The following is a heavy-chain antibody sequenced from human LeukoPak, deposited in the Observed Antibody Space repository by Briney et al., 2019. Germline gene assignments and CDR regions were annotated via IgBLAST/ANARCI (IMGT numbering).Heavy chain of an antibody. V-gene: IGHV4-39*07. CDR1: GGSISTSNYY. J-gene: IGHJ5*02. CDR3: ARGIYWFDP. Sequence: SETLSLTCTVSGGSISTSNYYWGWIRQPPGKGLEWIGNIFYSGSTYYSPSLRSRVTISLDTSRNQFSLKLSSVTAADTAVYYCARGIYWFDPWGQGTLVTVSS. CDR2: IFYSGST.